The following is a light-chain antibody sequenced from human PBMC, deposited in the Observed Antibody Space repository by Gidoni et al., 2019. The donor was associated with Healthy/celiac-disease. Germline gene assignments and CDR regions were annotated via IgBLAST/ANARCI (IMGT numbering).Light chain of an antibody. V-gene: IGKV2-28*01. CDR2: LGS. CDR1: QSLLHSNGYNY. CDR3: MQALQTPRT. Sequence: IGVNQSPLSLPVTPGEPASISCRSSQSLLHSNGYNYLDWYLQKPGQSPQLLIYLGSNRASGVPDRFSGSGSGTDFTLKISRVEAEDVGVYYCMQALQTPRTFGQGTKLEIK. J-gene: IGKJ2*02.